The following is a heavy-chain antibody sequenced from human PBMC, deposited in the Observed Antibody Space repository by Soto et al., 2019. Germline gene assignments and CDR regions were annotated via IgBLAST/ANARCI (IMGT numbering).Heavy chain of an antibody. CDR3: AREGVAAAGTFNYYYMDV. J-gene: IGHJ6*03. Sequence: EVQLVESGGGLVQPGGSLRLSCAASGFTFSSYWMHWVRQAPGKGLVWVSRINSDGSSTSYADSVKDRFTISRDNAKNTLYLQMNSLRDEDTAVYYCAREGVAAAGTFNYYYMDVWGKGTTVTVSS. CDR1: GFTFSSYW. D-gene: IGHD6-13*01. CDR2: INSDGSST. V-gene: IGHV3-74*01.